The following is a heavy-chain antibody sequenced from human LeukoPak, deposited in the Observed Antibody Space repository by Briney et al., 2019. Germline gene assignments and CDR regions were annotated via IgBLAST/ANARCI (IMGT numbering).Heavy chain of an antibody. D-gene: IGHD3-22*01. Sequence: GGSLRLSCAASGFTFSSYWMHWVRHAPGKGLVWVSRIISDGSITTYADSVKGRFTISRDNAKNTLYLQMNSLRAEDTAVYYCARVVYYYDSSGYPGAFDIWGQGAMVTVSS. V-gene: IGHV3-74*01. CDR3: ARVVYYYDSSGYPGAFDI. J-gene: IGHJ3*02. CDR2: IISDGSIT. CDR1: GFTFSSYW.